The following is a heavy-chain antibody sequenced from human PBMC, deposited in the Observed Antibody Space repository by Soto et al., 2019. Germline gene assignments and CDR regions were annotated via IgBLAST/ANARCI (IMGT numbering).Heavy chain of an antibody. CDR2: IYYSGST. Sequence: QVQLQESGPGLVKPSQTLSLTCTVSGGSISSGGYYWSWIRQHPGKGLEWIGYIYYSGSTYYNPSLKSRVTISVDTSKNQFSLKLSSVTAADTAVYYCARGCVFEGMGYDAFDIWGQGTMVTVSS. J-gene: IGHJ3*02. D-gene: IGHD1-1*01. CDR1: GGSISSGGYY. V-gene: IGHV4-31*03. CDR3: ARGCVFEGMGYDAFDI.